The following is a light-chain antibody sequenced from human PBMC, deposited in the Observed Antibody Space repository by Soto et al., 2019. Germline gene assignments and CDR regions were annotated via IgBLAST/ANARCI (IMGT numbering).Light chain of an antibody. CDR2: EVI. Sequence: QSVLTQPASVSGSPGQAITVSCSGTSSDIGAHNFVSWYQQHPGKAPKLIIYEVINRPSGVSDRFSGSKSGNTASLTISGLQSEDEADYYCNSYTNSNTFVFGSGTKVTV. CDR3: NSYTNSNTFV. V-gene: IGLV2-14*03. CDR1: SSDIGAHNF. J-gene: IGLJ1*01.